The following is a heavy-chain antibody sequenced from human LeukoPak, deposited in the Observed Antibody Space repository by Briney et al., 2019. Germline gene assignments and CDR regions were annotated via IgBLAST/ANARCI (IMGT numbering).Heavy chain of an antibody. V-gene: IGHV1-18*04. CDR2: ISAYNGNT. CDR1: GYTFTNYY. Sequence: ASVKVSCKASGYTFTNYYMHWVRQAPGQGLEWMGWISAYNGNTNYAQKLQGRVTMTTDTSTSTAYMELRSLRSDDTAVYYCARDSSGWLRAFDYWGQGTLVTVSS. J-gene: IGHJ4*02. D-gene: IGHD6-19*01. CDR3: ARDSSGWLRAFDY.